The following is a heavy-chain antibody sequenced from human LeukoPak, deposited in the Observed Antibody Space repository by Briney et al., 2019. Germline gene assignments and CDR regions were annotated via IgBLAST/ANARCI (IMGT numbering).Heavy chain of an antibody. CDR2: VYPGDSDT. J-gene: IGHJ4*02. V-gene: IGHV5-51*01. CDR1: GYTFTSHW. D-gene: IGHD5-24*01. Sequence: GESLQISCKGSGYTFTSHWIGWVRQMPGKGLEWMGIVYPGDSDTRYSPSFQGQVTISADKSISTAYLQWSSLKASDTAMYYCARCLHGDGYTPGDYWGQGTLVTVSS. CDR3: ARCLHGDGYTPGDY.